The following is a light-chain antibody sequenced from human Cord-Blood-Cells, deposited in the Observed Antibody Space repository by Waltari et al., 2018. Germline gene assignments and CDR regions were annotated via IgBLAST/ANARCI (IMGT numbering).Light chain of an antibody. Sequence: QSALPQPRSVSGSPGQSVTISCTGTSSDVGGYNSVSWYQQHPGKAPKLIIYDVSKRPSGVPDRFSGSKSGSTASLTISGLQAEDEADYYCCSYAGSYNYVFGTGTKVTVL. CDR1: SSDVGGYNS. V-gene: IGLV2-11*01. J-gene: IGLJ1*01. CDR2: DVS. CDR3: CSYAGSYNYV.